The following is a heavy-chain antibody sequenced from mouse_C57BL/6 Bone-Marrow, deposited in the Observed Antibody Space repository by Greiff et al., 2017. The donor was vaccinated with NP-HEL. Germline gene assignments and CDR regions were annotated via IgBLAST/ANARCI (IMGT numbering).Heavy chain of an antibody. V-gene: IGHV1-63*01. CDR1: GYTFTNYW. J-gene: IGHJ2*01. CDR2: IYPGGGYT. D-gene: IGHD3-2*02. Sequence: VQRVESGAELVRPGTSVKMSCKASGYTFTNYWIGWAKQRPGHGLEWIGDIYPGGGYTNYNEKFKGKATLTADKSSSTAYIQFSSLTSEDSAIYYCARKTAQAFFDYWGQGTTLTVSS. CDR3: ARKTAQAFFDY.